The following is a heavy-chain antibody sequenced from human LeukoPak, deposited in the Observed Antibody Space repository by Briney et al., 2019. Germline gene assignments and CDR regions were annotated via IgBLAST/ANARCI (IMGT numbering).Heavy chain of an antibody. D-gene: IGHD3-3*01. CDR2: INHSGST. CDR1: GGSISSGDYY. CDR3: ARGWGTSGQYGMDV. V-gene: IGHV4-39*07. Sequence: PSETLSLTCTVSGGSISSGDYYWSWIRQPPGKGLEWIGEINHSGSTNYNPSLKSRVTISVDTSKNQFSLKLSSVTAADTAVYYCARGWGTSGQYGMDVWGQGTTVTVSS. J-gene: IGHJ6*02.